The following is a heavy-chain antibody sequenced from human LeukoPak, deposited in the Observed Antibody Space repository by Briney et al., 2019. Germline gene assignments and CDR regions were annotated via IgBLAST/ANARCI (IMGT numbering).Heavy chain of an antibody. CDR3: AKGPLRGTAAAIDY. D-gene: IGHD2-2*01. CDR2: IKQDGSDK. CDR1: GFTFSGYW. V-gene: IGHV3-7*02. J-gene: IGHJ4*02. Sequence: GGSLRLSCAASGFTFSGYWMSWVRQAPGKGLEWVANIKQDGSDKYYVDSVKGRFTISGDISTDTLWLQMDSLRTEDTAVYYCAKGPLRGTAAAIDYWGQGTLVTVSS.